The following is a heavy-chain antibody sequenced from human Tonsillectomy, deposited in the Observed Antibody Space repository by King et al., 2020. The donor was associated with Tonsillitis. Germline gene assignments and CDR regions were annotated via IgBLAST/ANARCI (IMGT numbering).Heavy chain of an antibody. V-gene: IGHV4-39*01. CDR3: ARTTSLTEWRY. J-gene: IGHJ4*02. CDR1: GGSISSSSYY. CDR2: IYYSGST. Sequence: QVQLQESGPGLVKPSETLSLTCTVSGGSISSSSYYWGWIRQPPGKGLEWIGSIYYSGSTYYNPSLKSRVTISVDTSKNQFSLKLSSVTAADTAVYYCARTTSLTEWRYWGQGTLVTVSS. D-gene: IGHD1-1*01.